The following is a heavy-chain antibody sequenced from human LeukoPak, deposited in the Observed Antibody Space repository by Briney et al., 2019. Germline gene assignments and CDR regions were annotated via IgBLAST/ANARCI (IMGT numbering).Heavy chain of an antibody. CDR3: AKDVLTLIAAADTMYNWFDP. D-gene: IGHD6-13*01. J-gene: IGHJ5*02. CDR2: ISGSGGST. V-gene: IGHV3-23*01. CDR1: GFTFSSYA. Sequence: PGGSLRLSCAASGFTFSSYAISWVRQAPGKGLEWVSAISGSGGSTYYAGSVKGRFTISRDNSKNTLYLQMNSLRAEDTAVYYCAKDVLTLIAAADTMYNWFDPWGQGTLVTVSS.